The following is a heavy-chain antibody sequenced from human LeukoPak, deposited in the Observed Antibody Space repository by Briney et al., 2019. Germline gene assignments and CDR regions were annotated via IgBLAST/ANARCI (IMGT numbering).Heavy chain of an antibody. J-gene: IGHJ4*02. CDR1: GITLNDLS. V-gene: IGHV1-24*01. CDR2: FDPEDGET. D-gene: IGHD1-26*01. CDR3: ATDGIPGATTTLDY. Sequence: ASVKVSCKVSGITLNDLSIQWVRQAPGKGLEWMGGFDPEDGETIYAPKFQTRVTMTQDTYEDTAYMELSSLRSEDTAVYYCATDGIPGATTTLDYWGQGTLVTVSS.